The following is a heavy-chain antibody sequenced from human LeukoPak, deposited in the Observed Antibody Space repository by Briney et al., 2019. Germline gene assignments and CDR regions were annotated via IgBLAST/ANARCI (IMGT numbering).Heavy chain of an antibody. CDR2: IYYSGST. V-gene: IGHV4-59*12. D-gene: IGHD3-22*01. Sequence: SETLSLTCTVSGASISSYYWSWIRQPPGKGLEWIGYIYYSGSTNYNPSLKSRVTISVDTSKNQFSLKLSSVTAADTAVYYCARDTRYDSSGYYYDKGDYWGQGTLVTVSS. J-gene: IGHJ4*02. CDR3: ARDTRYDSSGYYYDKGDY. CDR1: GASISSYY.